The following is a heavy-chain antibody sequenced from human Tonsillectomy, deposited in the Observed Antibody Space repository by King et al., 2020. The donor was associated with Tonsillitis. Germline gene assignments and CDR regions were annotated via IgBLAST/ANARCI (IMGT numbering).Heavy chain of an antibody. CDR3: AHRSEVRGLIDTDAFDI. J-gene: IGHJ3*02. Sequence: ITLQESGPTLVKPTQTLTLTCTFSGFSVSTNGVGVAWIRQSPGKALEWLGIIYWDDDKRYSPSLNSRLTITKDTSKNQVVLVMTNVDPVDTATYFCAHRSEVRGLIDTDAFDIWGQGTMVTVSS. D-gene: IGHD3-10*01. CDR2: IYWDDDK. CDR1: GFSVSTNGVG. V-gene: IGHV2-5*02.